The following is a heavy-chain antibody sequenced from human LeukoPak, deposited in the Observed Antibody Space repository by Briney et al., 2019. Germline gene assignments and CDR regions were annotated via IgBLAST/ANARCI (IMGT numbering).Heavy chain of an antibody. Sequence: GGSLRLSCAASGFTFSSDWMIWVRQAPGKGLEWVANIKPDEGEKYYVDSVKGRFTISRDNAKNSLYLQMHSLRAEDTAVYYCARGPYYDILTGYSNDYWGQGTLVTVSS. CDR1: GFTFSSDW. CDR3: ARGPYYDILTGYSNDY. V-gene: IGHV3-7*01. D-gene: IGHD3-9*01. J-gene: IGHJ4*02. CDR2: IKPDEGEK.